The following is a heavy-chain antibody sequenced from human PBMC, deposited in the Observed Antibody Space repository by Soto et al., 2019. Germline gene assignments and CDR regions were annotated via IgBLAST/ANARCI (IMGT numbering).Heavy chain of an antibody. J-gene: IGHJ5*02. V-gene: IGHV4-34*01. CDR1: GGSFSGYY. CDR2: INHGGST. Sequence: SETLSLTCAVYGGSFSGYYWSWIRQPPGKGLEWIGEINHGGSTNYNPSLKSRVTISVDTSKNQFSLKLSSVTAADTAVYYCARGIRSSTSRRSDWFDPWGQGTLVTVSS. CDR3: ARGIRSSTSRRSDWFDP. D-gene: IGHD2-2*01.